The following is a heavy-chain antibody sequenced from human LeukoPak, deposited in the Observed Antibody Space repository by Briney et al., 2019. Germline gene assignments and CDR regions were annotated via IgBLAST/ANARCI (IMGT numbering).Heavy chain of an antibody. V-gene: IGHV3-30*02. D-gene: IGHD2-21*02. CDR2: IHYDGSTK. CDR1: GFTFSTYA. CDR3: AKEVGVSSAIGH. J-gene: IGHJ4*02. Sequence: GGSLRLSCAASGFTFSTYAMHWVRQAPGKGLEWVAFIHYDGSTKYSADSVKGPFTISRGTSKNTLDLQMHSLRAEDTAVYYCAKEVGVSSAIGHWGQGTLVTVSS.